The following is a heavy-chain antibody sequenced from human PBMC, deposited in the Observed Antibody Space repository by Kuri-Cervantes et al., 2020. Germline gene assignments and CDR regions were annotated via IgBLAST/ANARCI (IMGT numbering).Heavy chain of an antibody. V-gene: IGHV3-30*03. CDR1: GSIFSDYA. J-gene: IGHJ4*02. D-gene: IGHD4-17*01. Sequence: GGSLRLSCAVSGSIFSDYAMHWVRQAPGKGPEWVAVISHDGGNEYYIDSVKGRFTISRDNSKNTLYLQMNSLRAEDTAVYYCARTTTTVTTLPHDYWGQGTLVTVSS. CDR3: ARTTTTVTTLPHDY. CDR2: ISHDGGNE.